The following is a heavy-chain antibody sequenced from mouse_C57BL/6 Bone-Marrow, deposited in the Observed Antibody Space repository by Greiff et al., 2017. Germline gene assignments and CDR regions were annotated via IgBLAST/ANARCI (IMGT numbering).Heavy chain of an antibody. J-gene: IGHJ2*01. CDR2: INPYNGGT. Sequence: EVQLQQSGPVLVKPGASVKMSCKASGYTFTDYYMNWVKQSHGKSLEWIGVINPYNGGTSYNQKFKGKATLTVYKSSSTAYMELNSLTSEDSAVYYCARGGYYGTDYWGQGTTLTVSS. D-gene: IGHD1-1*01. CDR3: ARGGYYGTDY. CDR1: GYTFTDYY. V-gene: IGHV1-19*01.